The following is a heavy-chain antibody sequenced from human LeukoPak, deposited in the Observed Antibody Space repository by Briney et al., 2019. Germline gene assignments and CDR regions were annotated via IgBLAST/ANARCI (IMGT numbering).Heavy chain of an antibody. D-gene: IGHD6-13*01. CDR2: MNTNTGDT. Sequence: ASVKVSCKASGYTFTANYMHWVRQAPGQGLEWMGWMNTNTGDTYNVQKFQGCVTMTRDTSITTAYMELSRLTLDDTAAYYCARGSGTSWYDYRGQGTLVTVSS. V-gene: IGHV1-2*04. CDR3: ARGSGTSWYDY. CDR1: GYTFTANY. J-gene: IGHJ4*02.